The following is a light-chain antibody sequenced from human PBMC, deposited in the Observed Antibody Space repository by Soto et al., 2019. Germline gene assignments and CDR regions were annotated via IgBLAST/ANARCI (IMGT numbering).Light chain of an antibody. CDR2: AVS. Sequence: ALTQPASVSGSPGQSITISCTGTSSDIGGYNSVSWYQQHPGKAPKLVIYAVSNRPSGVSSRFSASKSGNTASLTISGLQAGDEADYYCISYTGSSTSYVFGTGTKVTVL. CDR3: ISYTGSSTSYV. CDR1: SSDIGGYNS. J-gene: IGLJ1*01. V-gene: IGLV2-14*01.